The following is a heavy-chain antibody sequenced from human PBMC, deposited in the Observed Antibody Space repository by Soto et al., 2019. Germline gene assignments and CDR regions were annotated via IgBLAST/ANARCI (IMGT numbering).Heavy chain of an antibody. V-gene: IGHV1-2*04. J-gene: IGHJ3*02. CDR1: GYTFTGYY. CDR2: INPNSGGT. D-gene: IGHD3-22*01. CDR3: ARVAGIRKYYDRSGYSLDAFDI. Sequence: ASVKVSCKASGYTFTGYYMHWVRQAPGQGLEWMGWINPNSGGTNYAQKFQGWVTMTRDTSISTAYMELSRLRSDDTAVYYCARVAGIRKYYDRSGYSLDAFDIWGQGTMVTVSS.